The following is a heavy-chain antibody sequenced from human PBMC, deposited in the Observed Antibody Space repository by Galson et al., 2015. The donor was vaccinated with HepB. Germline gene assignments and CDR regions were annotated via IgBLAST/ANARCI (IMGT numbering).Heavy chain of an antibody. D-gene: IGHD3-10*01. J-gene: IGHJ4*02. V-gene: IGHV1-69*13. CDR2: IIPIFGTA. CDR1: GGTFSSYA. CDR3: AAWGFGELRYFDY. Sequence: SVKVSCKASGGTFSSYAISWVRQAPGQGLEWMGGIIPIFGTANYAQKFQGRVTITADESTSTAYMELSSLRSEDTAVYYCAAWGFGELRYFDYWGQGTLVTVSS.